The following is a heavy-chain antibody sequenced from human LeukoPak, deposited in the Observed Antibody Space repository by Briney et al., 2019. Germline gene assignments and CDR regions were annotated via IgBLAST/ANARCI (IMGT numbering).Heavy chain of an antibody. CDR3: ARSRVTAIFGPFDAFDI. Sequence: GASVKVSCKASGYTFTDYYLHWVRQAPGQGLQWMGWINPNSGGTSYEQMLQGRVTMTRDTSISTAYMELSRLRSDDTAVYYCARSRVTAIFGPFDAFDIWGQGTMVTVSS. CDR1: GYTFTDYY. J-gene: IGHJ3*02. CDR2: INPNSGGT. D-gene: IGHD2-21*02. V-gene: IGHV1-2*02.